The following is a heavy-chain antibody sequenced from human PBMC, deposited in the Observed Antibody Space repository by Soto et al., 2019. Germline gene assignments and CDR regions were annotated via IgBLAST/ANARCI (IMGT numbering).Heavy chain of an antibody. CDR3: ARGYYDFWSGYSREYYYFDY. CDR1: GYTFTSYG. J-gene: IGHJ4*02. CDR2: ISAYNGNT. V-gene: IGHV1-18*01. D-gene: IGHD3-3*01. Sequence: ASVKVSCKASGYTFTSYGISWVRQAPGQGLEWMGWISAYNGNTNYAQKLQGRVTMTTDTSTSTAYMELRSLRSDDTAVYYCARGYYDFWSGYSREYYYFDYWGQGTLVTVSS.